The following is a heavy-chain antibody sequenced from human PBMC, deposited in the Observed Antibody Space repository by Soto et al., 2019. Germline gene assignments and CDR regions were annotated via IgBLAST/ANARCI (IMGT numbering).Heavy chain of an antibody. Sequence: PVGSLRLSCAASGFSFSSYGMEWVRLAPGKGLEWVAATTYDGGIKHYVDSVKGRFTISRDNSKNTLYLQMNSLRVEGTATYYCAGALENPYFYYGLNVWGQGTTVTVSS. J-gene: IGHJ6*02. CDR3: AGALENPYFYYGLNV. CDR2: TTYDGGIK. D-gene: IGHD1-1*01. V-gene: IGHV3-30*03. CDR1: GFSFSSYG.